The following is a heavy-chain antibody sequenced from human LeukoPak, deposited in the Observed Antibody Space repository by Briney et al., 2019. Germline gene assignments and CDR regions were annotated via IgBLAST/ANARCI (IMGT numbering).Heavy chain of an antibody. J-gene: IGHJ6*03. Sequence: ASVKVSCKASGYTFTGYYMHWVRQAPGQGLEWMGWINPNSGGTNYAQKFQGRVTMTRDTSISTAYMELSSLRSEDTAVYYCARGPRITLVRGGQWYYYMDVWGKGTTVTISS. CDR2: INPNSGGT. D-gene: IGHD3-10*01. V-gene: IGHV1-2*02. CDR3: ARGPRITLVRGGQWYYYMDV. CDR1: GYTFTGYY.